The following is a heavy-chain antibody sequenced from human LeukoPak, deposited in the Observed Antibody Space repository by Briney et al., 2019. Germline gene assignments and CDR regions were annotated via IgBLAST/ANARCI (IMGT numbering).Heavy chain of an antibody. CDR2: IIPIFGTA. V-gene: IGHV1-69*01. Sequence: SVKVSCKASGGTFSSYAISWVRQAPGQGLEWMGGIIPIFGTANYAQTFQGRVTITADESTSTAYMELSSLRSEDTAVYYCARVVDTATDYYYGMDVWGQGTTLTVSS. D-gene: IGHD5-18*01. CDR3: ARVVDTATDYYYGMDV. J-gene: IGHJ6*02. CDR1: GGTFSSYA.